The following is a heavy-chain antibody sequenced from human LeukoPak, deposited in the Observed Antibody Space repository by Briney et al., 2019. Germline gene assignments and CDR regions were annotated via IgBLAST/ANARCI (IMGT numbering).Heavy chain of an antibody. V-gene: IGHV3-48*04. J-gene: IGHJ3*02. D-gene: IGHD2-2*02. CDR1: GFTFSSYN. Sequence: GGSLRLSCAASGFTFSSYNMNWVRQAPGKGLEWVSYISSSSSTIYYADSVKGRFTISRDNAKNSLYLQMNSLRAEDTAVYYCARVRAHTLGDAFDIWGQGTMVTVSS. CDR2: ISSSSSTI. CDR3: ARVRAHTLGDAFDI.